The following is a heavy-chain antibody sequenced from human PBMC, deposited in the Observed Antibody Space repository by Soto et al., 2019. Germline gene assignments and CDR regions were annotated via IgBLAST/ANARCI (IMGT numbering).Heavy chain of an antibody. Sequence: QVRLVQSGAEVRKPGASVKVSCQASGYTFTTYGFSLVRQAPGQGLEWMGWISPYNGNTNDAQKCQGRVTMTTNTSTRTVYLDLRSLKSGHTTVYYCAMGFDYGDYGSDNLDYWGQGNLVTVSS. CDR3: AMGFDYGDYGSDNLDY. CDR1: GYTFTTYG. J-gene: IGHJ4*02. CDR2: ISPYNGNT. D-gene: IGHD4-17*01. V-gene: IGHV1-18*01.